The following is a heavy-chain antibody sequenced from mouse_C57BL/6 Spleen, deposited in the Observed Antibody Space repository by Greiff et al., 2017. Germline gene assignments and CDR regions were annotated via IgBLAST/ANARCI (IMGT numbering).Heavy chain of an antibody. V-gene: IGHV1-69*01. CDR3: ARKRYYYGSSYWAMDY. Sequence: QVQLKQPGAELVMPGASVKLSCKASGYTFTSYWMHWVKQRPGQGLEWIGEIDPSDSYTNYNQKFKGKSTLTVDKSSSTAYMQLSSLTSEDSAVYYCARKRYYYGSSYWAMDYWGQGTSVTVSS. J-gene: IGHJ4*01. D-gene: IGHD1-1*01. CDR1: GYTFTSYW. CDR2: IDPSDSYT.